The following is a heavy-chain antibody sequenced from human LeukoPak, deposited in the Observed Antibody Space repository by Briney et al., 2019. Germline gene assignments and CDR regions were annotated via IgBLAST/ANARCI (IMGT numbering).Heavy chain of an antibody. CDR2: ISGSGGST. J-gene: IGHJ4*02. CDR3: AKDMGSIAVAGKAYYFDY. D-gene: IGHD6-19*01. CDR1: GFTFSSYA. Sequence: GGSLRLSCAASGFTFSSYAMIWVRQAPGKGLEWFSAISGSGGSTYYADSVKGRFTISRDNSKNTLYLQMNRLRAEDTAVYYCAKDMGSIAVAGKAYYFDYWGQGTLVTVSS. V-gene: IGHV3-23*01.